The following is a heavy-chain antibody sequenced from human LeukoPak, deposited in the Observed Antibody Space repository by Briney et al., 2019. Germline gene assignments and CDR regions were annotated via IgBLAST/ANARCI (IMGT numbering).Heavy chain of an antibody. CDR1: GYTFTSYG. J-gene: IGHJ6*02. V-gene: IGHV1-46*01. CDR2: INPSGGST. CDR3: ARVLVTTGDYYYGMDV. D-gene: IGHD4-17*01. Sequence: ASVKVSCKASGYTFTSYGISWVRQAPGQGLEWMGIINPSGGSTSYAQKFQGRVTMTRDTSTSTVYMELSSLRSEDTAVYYCARVLVTTGDYYYGMDVWGQGTTVTVSS.